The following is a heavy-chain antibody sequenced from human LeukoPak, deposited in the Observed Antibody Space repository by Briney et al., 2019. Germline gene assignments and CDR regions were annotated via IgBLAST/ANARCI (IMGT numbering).Heavy chain of an antibody. V-gene: IGHV1-46*01. J-gene: IGHJ5*02. CDR1: GYTFTSYY. CDR2: INPTGGST. Sequence: ASVKVSCKASGYTFTSYYMHWVRQAPGQGLEWMGLINPTGGSTGYAQKFQGRVTMTRDMYTSTDDIELSSLRSEGTAIYCCARDKSVGDNAWWFDPRGQGTLVTVSS. D-gene: IGHD1-26*01. CDR3: ARDKSVGDNAWWFDP.